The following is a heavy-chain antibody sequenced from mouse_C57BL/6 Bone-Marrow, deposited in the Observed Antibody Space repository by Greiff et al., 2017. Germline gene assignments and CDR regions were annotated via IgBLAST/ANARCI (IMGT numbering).Heavy chain of an antibody. CDR1: GYTFTSYW. CDR2: IDPSDSYT. J-gene: IGHJ1*03. D-gene: IGHD1-1*01. CDR3: ARRGGSTVVAHFDV. V-gene: IGHV1-69*01. Sequence: QVQLQQPGAELVMPGASVKLSCKASGYTFTSYWMHWVKQRPGQGLEWIGEIDPSDSYTNYNQKFKGKSTLTVDKSSSTAYMQLSSLTSEDSAVYYCARRGGSTVVAHFDVWGTGTTVTVSS.